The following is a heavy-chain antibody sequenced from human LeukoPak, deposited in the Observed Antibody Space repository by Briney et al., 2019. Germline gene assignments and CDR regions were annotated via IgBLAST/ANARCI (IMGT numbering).Heavy chain of an antibody. D-gene: IGHD2-2*02. V-gene: IGHV3-23*01. CDR2: ISASGDSK. J-gene: IGHJ4*02. CDR1: GFTFSNYA. Sequence: PGGSLRLSCAASGFTFSNYAMSWVRQAPGKGLEWVSAISASGDSKYYADSVKDRFTFYRDNSQHTLSLQMNSLRAEDAAVLYCAKSRCSSTSCYTAFFDYWGQGTLVTVSS. CDR3: AKSRCSSTSCYTAFFDY.